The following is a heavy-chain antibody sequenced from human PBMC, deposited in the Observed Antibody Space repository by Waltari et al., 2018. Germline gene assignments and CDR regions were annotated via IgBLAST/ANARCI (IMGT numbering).Heavy chain of an antibody. V-gene: IGHV1-69*12. Sequence: QVQLVQSGAEVKKPGSSVKVSCKASGGTFSSYAISWVRQAPGQGLEWMGGIIPIFGTANYAQKFQGRVTITADESTSTAYMELSSLRSEDTAVYYCARDLDFYYGSGSYGYYYYGMDVWGQGTTVTVSS. CDR1: GGTFSSYA. CDR3: ARDLDFYYGSGSYGYYYYGMDV. J-gene: IGHJ6*02. D-gene: IGHD3-10*01. CDR2: IIPIFGTA.